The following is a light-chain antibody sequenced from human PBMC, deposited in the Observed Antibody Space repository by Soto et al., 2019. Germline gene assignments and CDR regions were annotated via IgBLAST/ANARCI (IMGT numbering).Light chain of an antibody. J-gene: IGLJ1*01. CDR2: GNS. CDR1: SSNIGAGYD. V-gene: IGLV1-40*01. Sequence: QSALTQPPSVSGAPGQRVTISCTGSSSNIGAGYDVHWYQQLPGTAPKLLIYGNSNRPSGVPDRFSGSKSGTSASLAITGLQAEDEADYYCQPYDSSLSGYVFGTGTKVTVL. CDR3: QPYDSSLSGYV.